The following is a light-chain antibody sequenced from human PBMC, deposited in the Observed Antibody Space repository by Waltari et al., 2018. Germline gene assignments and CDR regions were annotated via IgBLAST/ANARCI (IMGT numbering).Light chain of an antibody. J-gene: IGKJ2*01. V-gene: IGKV4-1*01. Sequence: DIVMTQSPDSLAESLGERATINCKSSQSVLYSSNNKNYLVWYQQKPGQPPKLLISWASIRESGVPDRFSGSGSETDFTLTIRSLQAEDLAFYYCQQYYDTPHTFGQGTKVEIK. CDR2: WAS. CDR1: QSVLYSSNNKNY. CDR3: QQYYDTPHT.